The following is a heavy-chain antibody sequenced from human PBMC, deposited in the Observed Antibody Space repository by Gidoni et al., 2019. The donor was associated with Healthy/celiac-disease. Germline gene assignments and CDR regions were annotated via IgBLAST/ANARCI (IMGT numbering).Heavy chain of an antibody. CDR1: GFTFSSYA. Sequence: EVQLLESGGGLVQPGGSLRLSCAASGFTFSSYAMSWVRQAPGKGLEWVSAISGSGGSTYYADSVKGRFTISRDNSKNTLYLQMNSLRAEDTAVYYCAKLGTRITTAWGSPGGGWWGQGTLVTVSS. CDR2: ISGSGGST. V-gene: IGHV3-23*01. CDR3: AKLGTRITTAWGSPGGGW. J-gene: IGHJ4*02. D-gene: IGHD3-10*01.